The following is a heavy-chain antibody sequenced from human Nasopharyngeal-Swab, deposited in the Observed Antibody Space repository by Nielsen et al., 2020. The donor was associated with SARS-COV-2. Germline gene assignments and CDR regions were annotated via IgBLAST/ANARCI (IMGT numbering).Heavy chain of an antibody. CDR2: INPNSGGT. J-gene: IGHJ4*02. CDR1: GYTFTGNY. V-gene: IGHV1-2*06. Sequence: ASVKASCKASGYTFTGNYMHWVRQAPGQGLEWMGRINPNSGGTNYAQKFQGRVTMTRDTSISTAYMELSRLRSDDTAVYYCARANLYSSGWYIPDYWGQGTLGTVSS. D-gene: IGHD6-19*01. CDR3: ARANLYSSGWYIPDY.